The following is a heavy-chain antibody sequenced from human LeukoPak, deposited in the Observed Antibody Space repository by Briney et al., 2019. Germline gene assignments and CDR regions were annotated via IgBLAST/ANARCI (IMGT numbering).Heavy chain of an antibody. Sequence: GGSLRLSCAASGFAFSDYSMNWVRQAPGKGLEWVANTRGSGSGMGSGNYYAGAVKGRFTISRDNAKNSLYLQMNSLGAEDTAFYYCARDDNWGFDYWGQGALVTVSS. V-gene: IGHV3-21*05. J-gene: IGHJ4*02. CDR2: TRGSGSGM. CDR1: GFAFSDYS. D-gene: IGHD7-27*01. CDR3: ARDDNWGFDY.